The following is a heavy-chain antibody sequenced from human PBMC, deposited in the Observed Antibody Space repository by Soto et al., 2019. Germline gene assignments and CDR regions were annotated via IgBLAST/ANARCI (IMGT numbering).Heavy chain of an antibody. CDR2: INHSGST. CDR3: ARGRYSSSSYFDY. J-gene: IGHJ4*02. D-gene: IGHD6-6*01. Sequence: LSLTCAVYGGSFSGYYWSWIRQPPGKGLEWIGEINHSGSTNYNPSLKSRVTISVDTSKNQFSLKLSSVTAADTAVYYCARGRYSSSSYFDYWGQGTLVTVSS. V-gene: IGHV4-34*01. CDR1: GGSFSGYY.